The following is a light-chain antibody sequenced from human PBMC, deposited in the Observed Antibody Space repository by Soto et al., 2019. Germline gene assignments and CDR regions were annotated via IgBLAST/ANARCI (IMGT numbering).Light chain of an antibody. J-gene: IGKJ2*01. CDR1: QSVSSY. CDR3: QQPYT. Sequence: EIVLTQSPATLSLSPGERATLSCRASQSVSSYLAWYQQKPGQAPRLLIYDASNRPAGIPARFSGSGSGTDFTLTISGLEAEDFAVYYCQQPYTFGQGTKLESK. V-gene: IGKV3-11*01. CDR2: DAS.